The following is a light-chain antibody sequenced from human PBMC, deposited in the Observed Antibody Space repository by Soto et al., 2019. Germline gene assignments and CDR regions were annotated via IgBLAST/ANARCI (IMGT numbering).Light chain of an antibody. Sequence: IQMTQSPSTLSASVGDRVTITCRASQAIRNDVGWYQQKPGKAPKLLIYAASSLQSGVPSRFSGSGSGTDFTLTISSLQPEDFATYYCLQDYIYPLTFGGGTKVEIK. CDR1: QAIRND. CDR3: LQDYIYPLT. CDR2: AAS. V-gene: IGKV1-6*01. J-gene: IGKJ4*01.